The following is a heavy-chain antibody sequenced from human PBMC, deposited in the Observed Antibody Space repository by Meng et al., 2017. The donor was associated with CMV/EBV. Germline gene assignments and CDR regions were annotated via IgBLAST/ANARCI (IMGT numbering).Heavy chain of an antibody. V-gene: IGHV4-39*01. CDR2: IYYSGST. CDR1: GGSISSSSYY. J-gene: IGHJ6*02. CDR3: ARGGGVDCSSTSCSYYYYYGMDV. Sequence: GSLRLPCTVSGGSISSSSYYWGWIRQPPGKGLEWIGSIYYSGSTYYNPSLKSRVTISVDTSKNQFSLKLSSVTAADTAVYYCARGGGVDCSSTSCSYYYYYGMDVWGQGTTVTVSS. D-gene: IGHD2-2*01.